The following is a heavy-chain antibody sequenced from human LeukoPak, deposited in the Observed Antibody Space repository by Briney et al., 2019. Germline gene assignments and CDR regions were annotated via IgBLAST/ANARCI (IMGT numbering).Heavy chain of an antibody. Sequence: GGSLRLSCAASGLTFSIYSMNWVRQAPGKGLEWVSYISSSSSTIYYADSVKGRFTISRDNSKNTLYLQMNNLRAEDTAVYYCAKGTPPRYSSSWSTIGYFDYWGQGTLVTVSS. V-gene: IGHV3-48*01. J-gene: IGHJ4*02. CDR1: GLTFSIYS. CDR3: AKGTPPRYSSSWSTIGYFDY. D-gene: IGHD6-13*01. CDR2: ISSSSSTI.